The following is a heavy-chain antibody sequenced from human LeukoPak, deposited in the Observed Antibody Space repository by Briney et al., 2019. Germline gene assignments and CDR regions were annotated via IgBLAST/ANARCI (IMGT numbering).Heavy chain of an antibody. J-gene: IGHJ5*02. Sequence: SETLSLTCTVSGGSISSSSYYWGWIRQPPGKGLEWIGSIYHSGSTYYNPSLKSRVTISVDTSKNQFSLKLSSVTAADTAVYYCARYSGYDRGSWGQGTLVTVSS. D-gene: IGHD5-12*01. CDR1: GGSISSSSYY. V-gene: IGHV4-39*07. CDR2: IYHSGST. CDR3: ARYSGYDRGS.